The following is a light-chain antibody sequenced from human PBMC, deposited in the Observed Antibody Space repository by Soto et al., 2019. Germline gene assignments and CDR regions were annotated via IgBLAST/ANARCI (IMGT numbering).Light chain of an antibody. Sequence: ETVLTQSPGTLSLSPGERATLSCRASQSISVRHLAWYQQKPGQIPRLLIFDTASRAIGIPDRFSGSGSGTDFTLTISRLEPEDFAVYYCLQYGSAPRAFGQGTKV. J-gene: IGKJ1*01. V-gene: IGKV3-20*01. CDR1: QSISVRH. CDR2: DTA. CDR3: LQYGSAPRA.